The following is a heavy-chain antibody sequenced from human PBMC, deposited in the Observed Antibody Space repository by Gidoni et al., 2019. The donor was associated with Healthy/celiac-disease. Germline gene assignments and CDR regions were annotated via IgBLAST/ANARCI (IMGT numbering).Heavy chain of an antibody. CDR2: INAGNGNT. CDR3: ARTHIVVVTAIPPLFDY. CDR1: GYTFTSYA. D-gene: IGHD2-21*02. J-gene: IGHJ4*02. V-gene: IGHV1-3*01. Sequence: QVQLVQSGAEVKKPGASVQVSCKASGYTFTSYAMHWVRQAPGQRLEWMGWINAGNGNTKYSQKFQGRVTITRDTSASTAYMELSSLRSEDTAVYCCARTHIVVVTAIPPLFDYWGQGTLVTVSS.